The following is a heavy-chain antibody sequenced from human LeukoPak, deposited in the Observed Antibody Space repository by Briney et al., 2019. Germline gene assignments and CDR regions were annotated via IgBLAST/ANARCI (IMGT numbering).Heavy chain of an antibody. CDR1: GYTFSSYG. CDR2: ISAYNGDT. Sequence: PKASVKVSCKASGYTFSSYGISWVRQAPGQGLEWMGWISAYNGDTHYAQKFQGRVTMTTDTSTSTAYMELSSLRSEDTAVYYCATAQSSGSYYNVDYFDYWGQGTLVTVSS. D-gene: IGHD1-26*01. V-gene: IGHV1-18*01. J-gene: IGHJ4*02. CDR3: ATAQSSGSYYNVDYFDY.